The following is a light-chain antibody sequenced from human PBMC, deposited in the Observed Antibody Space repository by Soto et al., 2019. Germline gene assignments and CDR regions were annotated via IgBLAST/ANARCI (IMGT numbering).Light chain of an antibody. CDR1: SSDVGSHNF. V-gene: IGLV2-23*02. J-gene: IGLJ2*01. Sequence: QSALTQPASVSGSPGQSITISCTGTSSDVGSHNFVSWYQQRPGKAPKLMIFEVTKRPSGVSSCFSASKSGNTAPLTISGVQAEDEADYYCCSYAGTTTWVFGGGTKLTVL. CDR2: EVT. CDR3: CSYAGTTTWV.